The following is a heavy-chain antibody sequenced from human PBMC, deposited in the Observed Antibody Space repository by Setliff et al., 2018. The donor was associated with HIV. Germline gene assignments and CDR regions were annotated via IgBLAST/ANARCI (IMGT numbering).Heavy chain of an antibody. V-gene: IGHV4-4*07. CDR1: GDSISLDS. J-gene: IGHJ3*02. CDR2: ISSTGTT. Sequence: SETLSLTCAVSGDSISLDSCRWIRQPAGKGLELIGRISSTGTTDYNPSLTSRVTMSLDTSKTQFSLKLTSVTAADTAVYYCATDYYYPRRMAFDIWGQGTMVTVSS. D-gene: IGHD3-10*01. CDR3: ATDYYYPRRMAFDI.